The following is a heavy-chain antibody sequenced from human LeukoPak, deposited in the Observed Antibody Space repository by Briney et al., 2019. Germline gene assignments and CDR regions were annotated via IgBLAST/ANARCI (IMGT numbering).Heavy chain of an antibody. D-gene: IGHD1-1*01. CDR2: ISGCNGRT. CDR3: ARGDNYKMLYYFEY. V-gene: IGHV1-18*01. CDR1: GYIFTSYY. J-gene: IGHJ4*02. Sequence: ASVKVSCKASGYIFTSYYINWVRQAPGQGLEWMGWISGCNGRTDYAQMLQGRVTMTTDTSTSTAYMELRGLTSDDTAVYYCARGDNYKMLYYFEYWGQGTLVAVSS.